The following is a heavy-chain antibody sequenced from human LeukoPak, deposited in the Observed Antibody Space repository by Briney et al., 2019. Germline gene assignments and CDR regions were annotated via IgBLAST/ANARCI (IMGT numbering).Heavy chain of an antibody. CDR2: IKQDGSEK. D-gene: IGHD2-21*01. CDR1: GFTFSGYG. CDR3: ARYCGGDCYGMDV. V-gene: IGHV3-7*01. J-gene: IGHJ6*02. Sequence: PGGSLRLSCAASGFTFSGYGMHWVRQAPGKGLEWVANIKQDGSEKDYVDSVKGRFTISRDNAKNSLYLQMNSLRAEDTAVYYCARYCGGDCYGMDVWGQGTTVTVSS.